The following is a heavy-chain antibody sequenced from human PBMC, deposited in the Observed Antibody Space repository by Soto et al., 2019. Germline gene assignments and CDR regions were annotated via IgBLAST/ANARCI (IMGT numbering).Heavy chain of an antibody. Sequence: GGSLRLSCAASGFTVSSNYMSWVRQAPGKGLEWVSVIYSGGSTYYADSVKGRFTISRDNSKNTLYLQMNSLRAEDTAVYYCASSRWPTHCSSTSCYPYLFDYWGQGTLVTVSS. J-gene: IGHJ4*02. V-gene: IGHV3-66*01. CDR1: GFTVSSNY. CDR3: ASSRWPTHCSSTSCYPYLFDY. CDR2: IYSGGST. D-gene: IGHD2-2*01.